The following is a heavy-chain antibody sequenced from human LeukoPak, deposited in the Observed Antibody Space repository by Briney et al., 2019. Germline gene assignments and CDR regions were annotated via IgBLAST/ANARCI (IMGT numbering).Heavy chain of an antibody. Sequence: SETLSLTFTGSVGSISSYYWSWIRQPAWKGLDWIGRIYTSGSTNYNPSLKSRVTMSVDTSKNQFSLKLSSVTAADTAVYYCAGGDYYYYYMDVWGKGTTVTVSS. J-gene: IGHJ6*03. CDR1: VGSISSYY. CDR2: IYTSGST. V-gene: IGHV4-4*07. CDR3: AGGDYYYYYMDV. D-gene: IGHD3-16*01.